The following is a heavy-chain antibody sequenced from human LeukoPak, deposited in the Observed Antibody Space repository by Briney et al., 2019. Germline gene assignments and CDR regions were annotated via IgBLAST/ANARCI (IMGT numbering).Heavy chain of an antibody. D-gene: IGHD2-2*01. J-gene: IGHJ3*02. CDR2: INPNSGGT. V-gene: IGHV1-2*02. CDR1: GYTFTGYY. CDR3: ARYPAMTPDAFDI. Sequence: AASVKVSCKASGYTFTGYYMHWVRPAPGQGLEWMGWINPNSGGTNYAQKFQGRVTMTRDTSISTAYMELSRLRSDDTAVYYCARYPAMTPDAFDIWGQGTMVTVSS.